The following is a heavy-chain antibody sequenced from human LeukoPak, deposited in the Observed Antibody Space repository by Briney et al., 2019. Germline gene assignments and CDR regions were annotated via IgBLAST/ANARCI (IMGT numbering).Heavy chain of an antibody. CDR1: GFTFSSYS. V-gene: IGHV3-21*01. CDR3: ARDPFSSWYGNDY. J-gene: IGHJ4*02. D-gene: IGHD6-13*01. CDR2: ISSSSSYI. Sequence: PGGSLRLSCAASGFTFSSYSMNWVRQAPGKGLEWVSSISSSSSYIYYADSVKGRFTISRDNAKNSLYLQMNSLRAEDTAVYYCARDPFSSWYGNDYWGQGTLVTVSS.